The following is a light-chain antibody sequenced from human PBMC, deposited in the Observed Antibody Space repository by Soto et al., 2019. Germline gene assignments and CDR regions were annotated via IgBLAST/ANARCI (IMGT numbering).Light chain of an antibody. V-gene: IGKV3-20*01. CDR3: QQYGSS. Sequence: EIVLTQSPGTLSLSPGERATLSCRASQSVTSNYLAWYQQKPGQAPRLLIYGASNRATGIPDRFSGRGSGTDFTLAISRLEPEDSAVYYCQQYGSSFGQGTRLEIK. J-gene: IGKJ5*01. CDR2: GAS. CDR1: QSVTSNY.